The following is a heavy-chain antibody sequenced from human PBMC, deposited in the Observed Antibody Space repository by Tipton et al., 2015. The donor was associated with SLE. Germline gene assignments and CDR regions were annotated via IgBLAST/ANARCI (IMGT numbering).Heavy chain of an antibody. J-gene: IGHJ4*02. CDR3: ARGPRDDYVWGSYRGDYYFDY. D-gene: IGHD3-16*02. Sequence: TLSLTCTVSGGSISSSSYYWGWIRQPPGKGLEWIGSIYYSGSTYYNPSLKSRVTISVDTSKNQFSLKLSSVTAADTAVYYCARGPRDDYVWGSYRGDYYFDYWGQGTLVTVSS. CDR2: IYYSGST. CDR1: GGSISSSSYY. V-gene: IGHV4-39*07.